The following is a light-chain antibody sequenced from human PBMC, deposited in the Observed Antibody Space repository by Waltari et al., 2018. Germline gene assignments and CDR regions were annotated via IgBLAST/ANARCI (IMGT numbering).Light chain of an antibody. J-gene: IGLJ2*01. CDR2: PNS. V-gene: IGLV1-47*01. CDR3: AAGDDRLTVVV. CDR1: SSNIGSNY. Sequence: QSVLTQPPSASGPPGQRVTISCSGSSSNIGSNYVYWYQQLPGTAPKLLIYPNSERPSGFPDRCSGSKSGTSASLAISGLRSEDEGDYFCAAGDDRLTVVVFGGGTKLTVL.